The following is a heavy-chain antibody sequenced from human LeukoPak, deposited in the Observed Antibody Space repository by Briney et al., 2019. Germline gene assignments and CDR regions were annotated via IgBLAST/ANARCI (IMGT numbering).Heavy chain of an antibody. CDR2: IYTSGST. Sequence: PSETLSLTCTVSGGSISSYYWSWLRQPAGKGLEWIGRIYTSGSTNYNPSLKSRVTMSVDTSKNQFSLKLSSVTAADTAVYYCARETIVPAAKSYYFDYWGQGTLVTVSS. D-gene: IGHD2-2*01. CDR1: GGSISSYY. CDR3: ARETIVPAAKSYYFDY. J-gene: IGHJ4*02. V-gene: IGHV4-4*07.